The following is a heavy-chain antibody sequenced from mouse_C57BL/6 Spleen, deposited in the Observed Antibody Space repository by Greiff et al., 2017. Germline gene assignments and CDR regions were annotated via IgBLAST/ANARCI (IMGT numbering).Heavy chain of an antibody. Sequence: VQLKESGPGLVKPSQSLSLTCSVTGYSITSGYYWNWIRQFPGNKLEWMGYISYDGSNNYNPSLKNRISITRDTSKNQFFLKLNSVTTEDTATYYCASGYGSSWFAYWGQGTLVTVSA. CDR2: ISYDGSN. V-gene: IGHV3-6*01. J-gene: IGHJ3*01. CDR3: ASGYGSSWFAY. D-gene: IGHD1-1*01. CDR1: GYSITSGYY.